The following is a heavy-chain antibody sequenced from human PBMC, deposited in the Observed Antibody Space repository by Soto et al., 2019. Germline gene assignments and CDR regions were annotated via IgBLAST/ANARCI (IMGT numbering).Heavy chain of an antibody. J-gene: IGHJ4*02. Sequence: SETLSLTCAVSGGSISSSNWWSWVRQPPGKGLEWIGEIYHSGSTNYNPSLKSRVTISVDKSKNQFSLKLSSVTAADTAVYYCASVKSYDSSGYSRYFDYWGQGPLVTVSS. CDR2: IYHSGST. D-gene: IGHD3-22*01. CDR3: ASVKSYDSSGYSRYFDY. CDR1: GGSISSSNW. V-gene: IGHV4-4*02.